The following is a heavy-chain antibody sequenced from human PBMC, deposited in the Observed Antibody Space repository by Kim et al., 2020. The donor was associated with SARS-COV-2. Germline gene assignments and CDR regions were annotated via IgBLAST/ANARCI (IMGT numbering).Heavy chain of an antibody. J-gene: IGHJ6*02. Sequence: AASVKGRFTISRDDSKNSLYMQMKSLKTEDTAVYYCTMDSGSKYYYGMDVLGQGTTVTVSS. D-gene: IGHD3-10*01. V-gene: IGHV3-72*01. CDR3: TMDSGSKYYYGMDV.